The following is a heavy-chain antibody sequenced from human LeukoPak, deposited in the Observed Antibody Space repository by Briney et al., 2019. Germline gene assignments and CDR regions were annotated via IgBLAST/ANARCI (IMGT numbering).Heavy chain of an antibody. V-gene: IGHV3-30*18. J-gene: IGHJ4*02. Sequence: GSLRLSCATSGFTFNNYGMHWVRQAPGKGLEWVAVISYDGRNIHYPDSVKGRFTISRDISTDTLWLQMDSLRTEDTAVYYCAKGPLRGTAAAIDYWGQGTLVTVSS. CDR3: AKGPLRGTAAAIDY. CDR2: ISYDGRNI. D-gene: IGHD2-2*01. CDR1: GFTFNNYG.